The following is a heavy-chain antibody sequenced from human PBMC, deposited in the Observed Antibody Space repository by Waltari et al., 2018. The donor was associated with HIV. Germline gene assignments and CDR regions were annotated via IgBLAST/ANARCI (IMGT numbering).Heavy chain of an antibody. J-gene: IGHJ4*02. CDR1: GGTFSSYT. V-gene: IGHV1-69*08. D-gene: IGHD6-6*01. CDR2: IIPILGIA. Sequence: QVQLVQSGAEVKKPGSSVKVSCKASGGTFSSYTISWVRQAPGQGLEWMGRIIPILGIANYAQKFQGRVTITADKSTSTAYMELSSLRSEDTAVYYCAREGYSSSSYFDYWGQGTLVTVSS. CDR3: AREGYSSSSYFDY.